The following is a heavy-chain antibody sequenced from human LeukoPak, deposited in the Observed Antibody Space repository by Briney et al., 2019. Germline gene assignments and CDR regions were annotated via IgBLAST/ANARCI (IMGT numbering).Heavy chain of an antibody. J-gene: IGHJ4*02. D-gene: IGHD7-27*01. V-gene: IGHV3-49*04. CDR2: IRSKAYGGTT. CDR3: TRDTGDGFDY. Sequence: PGRSLRLSCTASGFTFGDCAMSWVRQAPGKGLEWVGFIRSKAYGGTTEYAASVKGRFTISRDDSKSIAYLQMNGLKTEDTAVYYCTRDTGDGFDYWGQGTLVTVSS. CDR1: GFTFGDCA.